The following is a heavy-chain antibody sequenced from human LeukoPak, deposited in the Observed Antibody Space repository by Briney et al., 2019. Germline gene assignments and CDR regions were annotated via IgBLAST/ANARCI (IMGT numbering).Heavy chain of an antibody. CDR2: IYYSGST. CDR3: ARRVVGWYLGRKTTDY. CDR1: GGSISSSSYY. Sequence: PSETLSLTCTVSGGSISSSSYYWGWIRQPPGKGLEWIGSIYYSGSTYYNPSLKSRVTISVDTSKNQFSLKLSSVTAADTAVYYCARRVVGWYLGRKTTDYWGQGTLVTVSS. J-gene: IGHJ4*02. V-gene: IGHV4-39*07. D-gene: IGHD6-19*01.